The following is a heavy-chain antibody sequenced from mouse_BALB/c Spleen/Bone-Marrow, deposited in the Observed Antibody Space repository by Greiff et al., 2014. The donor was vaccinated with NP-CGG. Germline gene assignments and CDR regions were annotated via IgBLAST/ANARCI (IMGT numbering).Heavy chain of an antibody. CDR3: ARSPMITESYAMDY. CDR1: GYTFTSYW. CDR2: IAPGSGNT. D-gene: IGHD2-4*01. J-gene: IGHJ4*01. Sequence: DLVKPGASVKLSCEASGYTFTSYWINWIKQRPGQGLEWIGRIAPGSGNTYYNEMFKGKATLTVDTSSSTAYIQLSCLSSEDSPVYFCARSPMITESYAMDYWGQGTSVTVSS. V-gene: IGHV1S41*01.